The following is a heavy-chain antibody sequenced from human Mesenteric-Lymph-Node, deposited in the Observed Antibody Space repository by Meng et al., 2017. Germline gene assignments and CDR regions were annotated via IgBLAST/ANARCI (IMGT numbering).Heavy chain of an antibody. V-gene: IGHV1-69*04. J-gene: IGHJ5*02. D-gene: IGHD2-2*02. CDR3: ARGPAAAIPEWFDP. CDR2: IIPILGIA. Sequence: QVQFVQSGPEVKNPGASVKVSCKASGYTFTSYAMNWVRQAPGQGLEWMGRIIPILGIANYAQKFQGRVTITADKSTSTAYMELSSLRSEDTAVYYCARGPAAAIPEWFDPWGQGTLVTVSS. CDR1: GYTFTSYA.